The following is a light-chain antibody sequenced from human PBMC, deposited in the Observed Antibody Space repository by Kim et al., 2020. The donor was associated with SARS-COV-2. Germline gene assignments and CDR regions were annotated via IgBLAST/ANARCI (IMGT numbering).Light chain of an antibody. J-gene: IGKJ1*01. Sequence: AAGGRRFTITGRASQSINNDLAWYQQRPGKVPKLLIYAASTLQSGVPSRFSGSGFGTDFTLTISSLQPEDGATYYCQKYNSAPWTFGRGTKVDIK. CDR3: QKYNSAPWT. V-gene: IGKV1-27*01. CDR2: AAS. CDR1: QSINND.